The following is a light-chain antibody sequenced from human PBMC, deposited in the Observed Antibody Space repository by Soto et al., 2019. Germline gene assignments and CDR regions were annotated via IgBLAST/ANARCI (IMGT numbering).Light chain of an antibody. CDR3: QQYNNWPPRT. J-gene: IGKJ1*01. Sequence: IVLTQSPAILALSPGDRATLSFRASQSVSSSYLAWYQHKPGQAPRLLIHGASSRVTGIPARFSGSGSGTDFTLTISSLQSEDFAVYYCQQYNNWPPRTFGQGTKVDIK. CDR1: QSVSSSY. CDR2: GAS. V-gene: IGKV3D-15*01.